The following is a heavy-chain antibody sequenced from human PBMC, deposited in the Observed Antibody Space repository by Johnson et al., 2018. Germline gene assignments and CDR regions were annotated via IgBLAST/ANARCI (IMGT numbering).Heavy chain of an antibody. D-gene: IGHD2-2*01. Sequence: VQLQESGGGLVQPGGYLRLSCVGSGFSFTGYWMHWVRKAPGEGLVWLLRIDSDGTHPSYVDSVRGRFTVSGNKAKYTLYLEMNNLGAEDTATDYCARDWGYCSSTSCLPYYYYYAMDFWGQGTTVTVSS. CDR1: GFSFTGYW. CDR2: IDSDGTHP. CDR3: ARDWGYCSSTSCLPYYYYYAMDF. J-gene: IGHJ6*02. V-gene: IGHV3-74*01.